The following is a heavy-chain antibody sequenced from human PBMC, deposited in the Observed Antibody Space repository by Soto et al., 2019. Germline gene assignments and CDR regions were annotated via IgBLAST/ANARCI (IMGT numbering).Heavy chain of an antibody. J-gene: IGHJ3*02. D-gene: IGHD3-22*01. V-gene: IGHV3-7*01. Sequence: GRSLRLSCPASGFTFSSYWMSCVRQAPGKGLEWVANIKQDGSGKYYVDSVKGRFTISRDNAKNSLYLQMNSLRAEDTAVYSCAGETITMIVARSPLDIWGQGTMVTVSS. CDR2: IKQDGSGK. CDR3: AGETITMIVARSPLDI. CDR1: GFTFSSYW.